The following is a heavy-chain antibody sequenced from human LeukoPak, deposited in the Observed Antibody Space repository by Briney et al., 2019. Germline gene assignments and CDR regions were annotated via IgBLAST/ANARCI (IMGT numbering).Heavy chain of an antibody. CDR1: GGSISSYY. Sequence: PSETLSLTCTVSGGSISSYYWSWIRQPPGKGLEWIGYIYYSGSTNYNPSLKSRVTISVATSKNQFSLKLSSVTAADTAVYYCARTGFLEWFSAGYYYYYYMDVWGKGTTVTVSS. V-gene: IGHV4-59*01. D-gene: IGHD3-3*01. J-gene: IGHJ6*03. CDR3: ARTGFLEWFSAGYYYYYYMDV. CDR2: IYYSGST.